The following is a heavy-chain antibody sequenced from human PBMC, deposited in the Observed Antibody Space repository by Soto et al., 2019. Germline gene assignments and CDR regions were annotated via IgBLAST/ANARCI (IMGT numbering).Heavy chain of an antibody. V-gene: IGHV1-18*01. Sequence: QGHLLQSGAAVKKPGASVKVSCKASGYTFTRYGISWVRQAPGQGLEWMGWISGNTGDTHYAQNHPGRVTMTIATSTSTAYLALRSLTSEDTPLYYCAISARPPYYYAGLDVRGQATTVTVSS. J-gene: IGHJ6*02. D-gene: IGHD1-20*01. CDR3: AISARPPYYYAGLDV. CDR2: ISGNTGDT. CDR1: GYTFTRYG.